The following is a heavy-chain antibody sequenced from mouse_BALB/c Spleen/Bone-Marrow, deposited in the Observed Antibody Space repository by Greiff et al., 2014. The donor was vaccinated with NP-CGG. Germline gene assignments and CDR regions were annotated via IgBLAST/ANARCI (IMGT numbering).Heavy chain of an antibody. D-gene: IGHD2-14*01. Sequence: VKLVESGAELARPGASVKLSCKASGYTFTTYWMQWVKQRPGQGLEWIGAIYPGDGDTRYTQKFKGKATLTADKSSSTAYMQLSSLASEDSAVYYCARYYRYDGGYAMAYWGQGTSVTVSS. V-gene: IGHV1-87*01. CDR3: ARYYRYDGGYAMAY. J-gene: IGHJ4*01. CDR2: IYPGDGDT. CDR1: GYTFTTYW.